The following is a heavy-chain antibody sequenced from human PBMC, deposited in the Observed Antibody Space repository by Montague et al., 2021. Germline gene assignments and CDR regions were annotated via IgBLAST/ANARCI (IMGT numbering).Heavy chain of an antibody. Sequence: SLRLSCAVSGFTFSGYAMSWVRQAPGKGLEWVSGTSATGGGTFYADSVKGRFIISRDNSKNTLFLQMNSLRADDTAVYYCAKNRAAPGRSSFDYWGQGTLVTVSS. CDR2: TSATGGGT. CDR1: GFTFSGYA. D-gene: IGHD6-13*01. CDR3: AKNRAAPGRSSFDY. J-gene: IGHJ4*02. V-gene: IGHV3-23*01.